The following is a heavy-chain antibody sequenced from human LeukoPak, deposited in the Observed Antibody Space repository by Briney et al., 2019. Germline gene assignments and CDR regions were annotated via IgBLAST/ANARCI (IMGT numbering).Heavy chain of an antibody. D-gene: IGHD2-21*01. CDR2: IYYSGST. Sequence: PSETLSLTCTVSGDSISSYYWSWIRQPPAKGLEWIGYIYYSGSTNYNPSLKSRVTISVDTSKNQFSLKLSSVTPSDTVVYYCARGRAFTFHLDYWGQGTLVTVSS. CDR1: GDSISSYY. CDR3: ARGRAFTFHLDY. J-gene: IGHJ4*02. V-gene: IGHV4-59*01.